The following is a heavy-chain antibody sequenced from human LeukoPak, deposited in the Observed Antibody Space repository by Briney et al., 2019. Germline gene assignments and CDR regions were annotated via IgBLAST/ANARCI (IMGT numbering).Heavy chain of an antibody. J-gene: IGHJ4*02. Sequence: GGSLRLSCAASGFTFSSYAMGWVRQAPGKGPEWVSSISGSGGHTYFEDSVKGRFTISRDNSKNPLDLQMNSLKVEDTAVYYCAKFRYHSNDNNYLDFNFWGQGTLVTVSS. D-gene: IGHD3-22*01. CDR1: GFTFSSYA. CDR2: ISGSGGHT. V-gene: IGHV3-23*01. CDR3: AKFRYHSNDNNYLDFNF.